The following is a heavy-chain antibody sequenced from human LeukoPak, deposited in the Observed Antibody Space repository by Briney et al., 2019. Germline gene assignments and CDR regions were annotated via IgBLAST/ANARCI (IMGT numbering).Heavy chain of an antibody. Sequence: WGSLRLSCAASGFTFSSYAMSWVRQAPGKGLEWGSYISSSRCTIHYAGSVKGRLTISRDNAKNSLYLQMNSLRAEDTAVYYCAKALPGYSSGWYSAYAFDIWGQGTMVTVSS. CDR2: ISSSRCTI. J-gene: IGHJ3*02. D-gene: IGHD6-19*01. CDR3: AKALPGYSSGWYSAYAFDI. CDR1: GFTFSSYA. V-gene: IGHV3-48*01.